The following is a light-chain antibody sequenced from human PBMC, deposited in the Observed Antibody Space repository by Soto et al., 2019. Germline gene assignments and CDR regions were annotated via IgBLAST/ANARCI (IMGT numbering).Light chain of an antibody. CDR2: AAS. CDR3: QQSYSSPYT. CDR1: QSIASN. J-gene: IGKJ2*01. V-gene: IGKV1-39*01. Sequence: DIQMTQSPSSLSASVGDRVTITCWASQSIASNFNWYQQKPGNAPKILIYAASTLESGVPSRFRGSTSGADFTLTINILQPEDFATYYCQQSYSSPYTFGQGTKLEI.